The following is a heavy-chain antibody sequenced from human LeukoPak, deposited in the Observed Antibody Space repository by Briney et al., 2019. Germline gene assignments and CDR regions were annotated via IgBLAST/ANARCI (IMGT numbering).Heavy chain of an antibody. CDR1: GFTFSSYA. V-gene: IGHV3-23*01. D-gene: IGHD3-10*01. CDR2: ISGSGGST. Sequence: GGSLRLSCAASGFTFSSYAMSWVRQAPGKGLEWVSAISGSGGSTYYADSVKGRFTISRDNSKNTLYLQMNSLRAEDTAAYYCAKAPGSERGPCWGQGTLVTVSS. CDR3: AKAPGSERGPC. J-gene: IGHJ4*02.